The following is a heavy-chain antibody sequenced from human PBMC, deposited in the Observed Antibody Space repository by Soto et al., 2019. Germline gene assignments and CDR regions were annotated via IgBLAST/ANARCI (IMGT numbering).Heavy chain of an antibody. Sequence: QVQLVQSGAEVKKPGSSVKVSCKASGGTFSSYAISWVRQAPGQGLEWMGGIIPIFGTANYAQKFQGRVTSTADESTSTAYMELSSLRSEDTAVYYCARDGSSAAGPGYFQHWGQGTLVTVSS. J-gene: IGHJ1*01. CDR3: ARDGSSAAGPGYFQH. D-gene: IGHD6-13*01. CDR2: IIPIFGTA. V-gene: IGHV1-69*12. CDR1: GGTFSSYA.